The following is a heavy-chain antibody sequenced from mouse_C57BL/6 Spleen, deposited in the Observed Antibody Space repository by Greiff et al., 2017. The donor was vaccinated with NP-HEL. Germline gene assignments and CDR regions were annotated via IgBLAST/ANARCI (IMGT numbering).Heavy chain of an antibody. CDR3: TRPNYYGSSYGYFDV. V-gene: IGHV1-15*01. CDR2: IDPETGGT. J-gene: IGHJ1*03. D-gene: IGHD1-1*01. Sequence: VKLQESGAELVRPGASVTLSCKASGYTFTDYEMHWVKQTPVHGLEWIGAIDPETGGTAYNQKFKGKAILTADKSSSTAYMELRSLTSEDSAVYYCTRPNYYGSSYGYFDVWGTGTTVTVSS. CDR1: GYTFTDYE.